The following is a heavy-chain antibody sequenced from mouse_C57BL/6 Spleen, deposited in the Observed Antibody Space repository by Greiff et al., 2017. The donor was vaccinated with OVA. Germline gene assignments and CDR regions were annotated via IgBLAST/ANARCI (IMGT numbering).Heavy chain of an antibody. CDR3: TTGDVAY. J-gene: IGHJ3*01. D-gene: IGHD3-3*01. CDR1: GFNIKDDY. Sequence: EVQLVESGAELVRPGASVKLSCTASGFNIKDDYMHWVKQRPEQGLEWIGWIDPENGDTEYASKFQGKATITADTSSNTAYLQLSSLTSEDTAVYYCTTGDVAYWGQGTLVTVSA. V-gene: IGHV14-4*01. CDR2: IDPENGDT.